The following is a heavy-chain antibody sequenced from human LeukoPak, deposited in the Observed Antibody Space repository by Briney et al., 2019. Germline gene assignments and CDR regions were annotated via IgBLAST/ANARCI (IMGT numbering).Heavy chain of an antibody. CDR3: ATYRGYAFDI. CDR1: GGSISSYY. CDR2: IYYSGST. Sequence: PSETLSLTCTVSGGSISSYYWSWIRQPPGKGLEWIGYIYYSGSTNYNPSLKSRVTISVDTSKNQFSLKLSSVTAADTAVYYCATYRGYAFDIWGQGTMVTVSS. J-gene: IGHJ3*02. V-gene: IGHV4-59*01. D-gene: IGHD3-10*01.